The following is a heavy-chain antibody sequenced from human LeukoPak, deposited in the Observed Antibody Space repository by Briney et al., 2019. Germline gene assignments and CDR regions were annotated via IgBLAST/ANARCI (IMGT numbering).Heavy chain of an antibody. CDR3: ARDRDDILTGSYYGMDV. D-gene: IGHD3-9*01. J-gene: IGHJ6*02. CDR1: GYTFTGYY. V-gene: IGHV1-2*02. CDR2: INPNSGGT. Sequence: ASVKVSCKASGYTFTGYYMHWVRQAPGQGLEWMGWINPNSGGTNYAQKLQGRVTMTTDTSTSTAYMELRSLRSDDTAVYYCARDRDDILTGSYYGMDVWGQGTTVTVSS.